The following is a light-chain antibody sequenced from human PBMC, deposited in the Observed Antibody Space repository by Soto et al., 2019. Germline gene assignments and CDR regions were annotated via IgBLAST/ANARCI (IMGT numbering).Light chain of an antibody. Sequence: DIQMTQSPSSLSASVGDRVTITCRASQSISSYLNWYQQKPGKAPKLLIYAASSLQSGVPSRFSGSGSGTDFILTISSLQPEDFATYYCQQSYSTPGLTFGGGTKVEIK. CDR2: AAS. J-gene: IGKJ4*01. CDR3: QQSYSTPGLT. CDR1: QSISSY. V-gene: IGKV1-39*01.